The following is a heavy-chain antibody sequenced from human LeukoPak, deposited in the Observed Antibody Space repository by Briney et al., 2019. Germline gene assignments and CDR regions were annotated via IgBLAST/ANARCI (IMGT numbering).Heavy chain of an antibody. D-gene: IGHD2/OR15-2a*01. CDR2: ISWNSGSI. Sequence: GRSLRLSCAASGFTFDDYAMHWVRQAPGKGLEWVSGISWNSGSIGYADSVKGRFTISRDNAKNSLYLQMNSLRPEDTAFYYCTRSASTYFFDSWGHGTLVTVSS. CDR3: TRSASTYFFDS. J-gene: IGHJ5*01. V-gene: IGHV3-9*01. CDR1: GFTFDDYA.